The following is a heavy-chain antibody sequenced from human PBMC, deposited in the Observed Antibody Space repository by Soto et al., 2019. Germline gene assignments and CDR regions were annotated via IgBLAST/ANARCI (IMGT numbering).Heavy chain of an antibody. V-gene: IGHV1-69*14. CDR3: AKAGRAIVLVSWFDP. D-gene: IGHD2-21*01. CDR2: INPMFGTA. CDR1: GGTFSSYT. J-gene: IGHJ5*02. Sequence: QVQLVQSGAEVKKPGSSVRDSCKASGGTFSSYTISWVRQAPGQGLEWIGGINPMFGTAYYAQKFQDRVTITADKSSRTAYMELSSLRSEDTAVYYCAKAGRAIVLVSWFDPWGQGTLVTVSS.